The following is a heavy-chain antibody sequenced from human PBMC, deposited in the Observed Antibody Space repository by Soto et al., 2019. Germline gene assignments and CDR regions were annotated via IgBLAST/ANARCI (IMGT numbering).Heavy chain of an antibody. CDR2: ISGSGGDT. Sequence: TGGSLRLSCKASGFTFSNYAMSWVRQAPGKGLQWVSAISGSGGDTYYADSVKGRFTISRDNSRDTLHLQMSSLRADDTAVYYCAVPTGIEVTGPDYWGQGTLVTVSS. J-gene: IGHJ4*02. V-gene: IGHV3-23*01. D-gene: IGHD6-19*01. CDR3: AVPTGIEVTGPDY. CDR1: GFTFSNYA.